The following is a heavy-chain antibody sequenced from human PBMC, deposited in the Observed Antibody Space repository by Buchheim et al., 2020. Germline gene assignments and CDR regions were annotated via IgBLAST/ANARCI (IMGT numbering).Heavy chain of an antibody. CDR2: IYSGCST. CDR3: ARGTWNYDSSGYYEGSV. J-gene: IGHJ4*02. V-gene: IGHV3-66*02. CDR1: GLTVSGNY. D-gene: IGHD3-22*01. Sequence: EAELVESGGGLVQPGGSLRLSCAASGLTVSGNYMSWVRQAPGKGLEWVSVIYSGCSTYYADSVTGRFTISRDNSKNTLYIQMNSLRAEDTAMYYCARGTWNYDSSGYYEGSVWGQGTL.